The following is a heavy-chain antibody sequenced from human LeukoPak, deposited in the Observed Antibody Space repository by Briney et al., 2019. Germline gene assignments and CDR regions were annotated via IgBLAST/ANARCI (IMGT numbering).Heavy chain of an antibody. J-gene: IGHJ4*02. D-gene: IGHD1-26*01. CDR2: IYYSGST. CDR3: SRESGPFSPFGF. Sequence: KPSETLSLTCTVFGDSIIRSSHYWGWIRQPPGKGLEWIGSIYYSGSTHFNPSLQSRLTMSLDESKNQVSLNLTSVTAADTAVYYCSRESGPFSPFGFWGQGTLVSVHS. CDR1: GDSIIRSSHY. V-gene: IGHV4-39*07.